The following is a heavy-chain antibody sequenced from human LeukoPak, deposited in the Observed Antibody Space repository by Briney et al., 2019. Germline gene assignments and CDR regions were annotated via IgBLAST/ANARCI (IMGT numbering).Heavy chain of an antibody. CDR1: GDSITFGSYS. D-gene: IGHD3-16*02. V-gene: IGHV4-61*02. Sequence: SETLSLTCTVSGDSITFGSYSWTWIRQPAGKGLEWIGRIYTSGRTFYNPSLNSRVTISMDTSMNQFSLRLNSVTAADTAVYYCARARVIPASFDDWGQGALVTVSS. CDR2: IYTSGRT. CDR3: ARARVIPASFDD. J-gene: IGHJ4*02.